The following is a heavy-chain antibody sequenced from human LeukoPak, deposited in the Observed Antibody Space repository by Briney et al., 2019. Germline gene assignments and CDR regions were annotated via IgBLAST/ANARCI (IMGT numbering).Heavy chain of an antibody. Sequence: GGSLRLSCAASGFTFSNYVMSWVRQAPGKGLEWVSAITGSGGSTYYADSVKGRFTISRDNSKNTLYLQMNSLRAEDTVVYYCAGGSPLVFDYWGQGTLVTVSS. D-gene: IGHD3-16*01. CDR2: ITGSGGST. CDR1: GFTFSNYV. V-gene: IGHV3-23*01. J-gene: IGHJ4*02. CDR3: AGGSPLVFDY.